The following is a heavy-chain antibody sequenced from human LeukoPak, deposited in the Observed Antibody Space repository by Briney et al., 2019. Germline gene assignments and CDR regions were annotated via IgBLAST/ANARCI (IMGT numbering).Heavy chain of an antibody. CDR3: ARARAFSDFWSGYYYYMDV. CDR2: INHSGST. D-gene: IGHD3-3*01. CDR1: GGSISSYY. Sequence: SETLSLTCTVSGGSISSYYWSWLRQPPGKGLEWIGEINHSGSTNYNPSLKRRVTISVDTSKNQFSLKLSSVTAADTAVYYCARARAFSDFWSGYYYYMDVWGKGTTVTVSS. J-gene: IGHJ6*03. V-gene: IGHV4-34*01.